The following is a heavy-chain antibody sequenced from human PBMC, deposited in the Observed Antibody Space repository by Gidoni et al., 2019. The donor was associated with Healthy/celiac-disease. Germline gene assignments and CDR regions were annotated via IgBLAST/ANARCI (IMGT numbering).Heavy chain of an antibody. CDR2: IKSKTDGGTT. CDR1: GFTFSNAW. J-gene: IGHJ1*01. Sequence: ELQLVESGGGLVKPGGSLRLSCAASGFTFSNAWMSWVRQAPGKGLEWGGRIKSKTDGGTTDYAAPVKGRFTISRDDAKNTLYLQMNSLKTEDTAVYYCTTDLGAEYFQHWGQGTLVTVSA. CDR3: TTDLGAEYFQH. V-gene: IGHV3-15*01.